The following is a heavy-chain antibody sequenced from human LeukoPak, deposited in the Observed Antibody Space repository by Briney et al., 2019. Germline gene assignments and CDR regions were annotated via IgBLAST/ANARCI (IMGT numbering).Heavy chain of an antibody. Sequence: TGGSLRLSCAASGFTFSSYVMSWVRQAPGKGLEWVSGISGSGGSTYYADSVKGRFTISRDNSKNTLYLQMNSLRAEDTAVYYCAKVWVQCYYDSSGPHFDYWGQGTLVTVSS. CDR2: ISGSGGST. J-gene: IGHJ4*02. D-gene: IGHD3-22*01. V-gene: IGHV3-23*01. CDR1: GFTFSSYV. CDR3: AKVWVQCYYDSSGPHFDY.